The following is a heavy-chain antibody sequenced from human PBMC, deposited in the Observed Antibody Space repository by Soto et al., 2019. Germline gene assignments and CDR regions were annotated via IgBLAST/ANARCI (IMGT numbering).Heavy chain of an antibody. D-gene: IGHD5-12*01. V-gene: IGHV1-69*13. J-gene: IGHJ4*02. CDR1: GGTFSSYA. Sequence: GASVKVSCKASGGTFSSYAISWARQAPGQGLEWMGGIIPIFGTADYAQKLQGRVTITADESTSTAYMELRSLRSDDTAVYYCARDVGYSGWPGGYWGQGTLVTVSS. CDR2: IIPIFGTA. CDR3: ARDVGYSGWPGGY.